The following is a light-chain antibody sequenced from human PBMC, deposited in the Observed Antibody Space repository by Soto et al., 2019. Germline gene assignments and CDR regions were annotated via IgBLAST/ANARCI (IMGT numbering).Light chain of an antibody. J-gene: IGLJ1*01. CDR2: EVN. CDR3: SSCTSSSTLLYV. V-gene: IGLV2-14*01. Sequence: QSALTQPASVSGSPGQSIIISCTGTSSDVGYYNYVSWYRQHPGKAPRLMIYEVNNRPSGVSNRFSGSKSGNTASLTISGLQAEDEADYYCSSCTSSSTLLYVFGTGTKVTVL. CDR1: SSDVGYYNY.